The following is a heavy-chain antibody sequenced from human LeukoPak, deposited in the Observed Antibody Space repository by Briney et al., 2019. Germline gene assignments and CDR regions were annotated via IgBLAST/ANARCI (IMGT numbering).Heavy chain of an antibody. J-gene: IGHJ4*02. CDR3: ARTGSAVAGTDFDY. V-gene: IGHV3-23*01. Sequence: GGSLRLSCAASGFTFSSSAMSWVRQAPGKGLEWVSAISNNGGYTYYADSVQGRFTISRDNSKSTLCLQMNSLRAEDTAVYYCARTGSAVAGTDFDYWGQGTLVTVSS. CDR2: ISNNGGYT. CDR1: GFTFSSSA. D-gene: IGHD6-19*01.